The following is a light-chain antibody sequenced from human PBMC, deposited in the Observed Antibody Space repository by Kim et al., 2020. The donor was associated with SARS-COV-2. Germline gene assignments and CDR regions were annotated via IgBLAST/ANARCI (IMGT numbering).Light chain of an antibody. CDR3: ASWDDSLSGWV. J-gene: IGLJ3*02. Sequence: GERVPIACSRSSSNIGSNYVYWYQQLPGTAPKPLIYNNNPRPSGVPDRFSGSKSGTSASLAINGLRSEDETAYYCASWDDSLSGWVFGGGTKLTVL. CDR2: NNN. V-gene: IGLV1-47*02. CDR1: SSNIGSNY.